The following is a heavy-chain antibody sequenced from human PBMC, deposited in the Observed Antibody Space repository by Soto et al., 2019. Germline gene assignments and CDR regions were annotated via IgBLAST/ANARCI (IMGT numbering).Heavy chain of an antibody. D-gene: IGHD6-19*01. V-gene: IGHV4-39*01. Sequence: SETLSLTCTVSGGSISSRSYYWGWIRQPPGKGLEWIGSIYYSGSTYYNPSLKSRVTISLDTSKNQFSLKLSSVTAADTAVYYCASQRYSSGWYRWFDPWGQGTLVTVSS. CDR2: IYYSGST. J-gene: IGHJ5*02. CDR3: ASQRYSSGWYRWFDP. CDR1: GGSISSRSYY.